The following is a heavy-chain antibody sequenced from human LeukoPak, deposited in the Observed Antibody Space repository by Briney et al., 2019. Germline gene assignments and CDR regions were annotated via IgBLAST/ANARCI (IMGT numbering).Heavy chain of an antibody. CDR3: ARDERNYDILTGYYDY. J-gene: IGHJ4*02. CDR1: GYTFTSYY. V-gene: IGHV1-46*01. Sequence: ASVKVSCKASGYTFTSYYMHWVRQAPGPGLEWMGIINPSGGSTSYAQKFQGRVTMTRDTSTSTVYMELSSLRSEDTAVYYCARDERNYDILTGYYDYWGQGTLVTVSS. CDR2: INPSGGST. D-gene: IGHD3-9*01.